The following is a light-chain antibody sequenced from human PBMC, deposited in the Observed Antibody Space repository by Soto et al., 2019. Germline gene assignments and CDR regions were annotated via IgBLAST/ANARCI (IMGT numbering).Light chain of an antibody. CDR1: QSISSW. Sequence: DIQMTQSPSTLSASVGDRVTITCRASQSISSWLAWYQQKPGKAPKLLIYDASSLESGVPSRFSGSGSVTVFTLTISSLQPDDFSTYYCQQYNSYSWTFGQGTKVEIK. J-gene: IGKJ1*01. CDR2: DAS. V-gene: IGKV1-5*01. CDR3: QQYNSYSWT.